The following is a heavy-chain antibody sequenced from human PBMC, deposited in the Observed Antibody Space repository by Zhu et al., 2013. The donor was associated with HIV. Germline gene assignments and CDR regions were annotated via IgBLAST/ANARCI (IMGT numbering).Heavy chain of an antibody. CDR3: ARGVGAVGDGKRSYYFHDMDV. D-gene: IGHD3-10*01. CDR2: IDPSGSGT. Sequence: QVQLVQSGAEVKKPGASVKVSCKASGYTFNTYYMHWVRQAPGQGLEWMGIIDPSGSGTTYAQRFQGRVTLTRDTSTSTVYMELSRLRSEDTAVYYCARGVGAVGDGKRSYYFHDMDVVGPRDHDRRHL. J-gene: IGHJ6*03. V-gene: IGHV1-46*02. CDR1: GYTFNTYY.